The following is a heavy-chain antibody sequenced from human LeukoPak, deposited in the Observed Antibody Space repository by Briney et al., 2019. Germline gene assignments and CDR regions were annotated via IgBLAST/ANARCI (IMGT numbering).Heavy chain of an antibody. CDR1: GFTFSSYA. V-gene: IGHV3-48*04. CDR3: ARGPTTVTSPHFDY. J-gene: IGHJ4*02. Sequence: PGGSLRLSCAASGFTFSSYAMSWVRQVPGRGLEWVSYISRNGDTRYYADSVKGRFTISRDNAKNSLYLQMNSLRADDTAVYYCARGPTTVTSPHFDYWGQGTLVTVSS. D-gene: IGHD4-17*01. CDR2: ISRNGDTR.